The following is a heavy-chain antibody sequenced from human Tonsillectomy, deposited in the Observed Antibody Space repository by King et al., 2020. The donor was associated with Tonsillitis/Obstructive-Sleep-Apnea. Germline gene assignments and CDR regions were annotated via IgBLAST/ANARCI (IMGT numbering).Heavy chain of an antibody. V-gene: IGHV3-15*07. D-gene: IGHD2-8*02. CDR1: GFTFSDAW. CDR3: IWGTLMVYNFHY. J-gene: IGHJ4*02. CDR2: IKSKGGGETT. Sequence: VQLVESGGGLVRPGGSLRLSCAASGFTFSDAWMNWVRQVPGKGLEWVGRIKSKGGGETTDYAAPLKGRFTISRDDSKNTLFLQMNSLRAEDTAVYYCIWGTLMVYNFHYWGQGTLVTVSS.